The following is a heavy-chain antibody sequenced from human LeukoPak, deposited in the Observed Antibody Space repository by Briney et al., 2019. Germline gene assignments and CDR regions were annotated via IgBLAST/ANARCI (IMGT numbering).Heavy chain of an antibody. V-gene: IGHV1-2*02. J-gene: IGHJ4*02. CDR2: INPNSGGT. CDR1: GCTFTGYY. Sequence: ASVKVSCKASGCTFTGYYMHWVRQAPGQGLEWMGWINPNSGGTNYAQKFQGRVTMTRDTSISTAYMELSRLRSDDTAVYYCARPQLYDSSGYPDYWGQGTLVTVSS. D-gene: IGHD3-22*01. CDR3: ARPQLYDSSGYPDY.